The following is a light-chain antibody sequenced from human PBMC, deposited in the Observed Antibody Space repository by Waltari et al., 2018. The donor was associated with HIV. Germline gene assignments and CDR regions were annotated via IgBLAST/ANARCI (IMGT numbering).Light chain of an antibody. Sequence: DIQMTQSPSTLSASVGDRVTITCRASQSISTWLAWYQQKAGKAPKLLIYKASSLETAVPSRFSGSGSGTEFTLTINSLQHDDFATYYCQHYNSSSPWTFGQGTKV. J-gene: IGKJ1*01. CDR3: QHYNSSSPWT. CDR2: KAS. V-gene: IGKV1-5*03. CDR1: QSISTW.